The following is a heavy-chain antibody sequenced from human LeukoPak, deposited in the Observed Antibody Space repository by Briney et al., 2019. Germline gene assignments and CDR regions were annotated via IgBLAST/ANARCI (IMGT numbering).Heavy chain of an antibody. Sequence: GSSLRLSCAASGFTFSSYAMSWVRQAPGQGLEWISAISGSSGSTYYADSVKGRFTISRDNSKNTLYLQMNSLRAEDTAVYYCAKGDFVWAPPYSSGQGALFTVSS. CDR3: AKGDFVWAPPYS. D-gene: IGHD3-9*01. CDR2: ISGSSGST. J-gene: IGHJ4*02. CDR1: GFTFSSYA. V-gene: IGHV3-23*01.